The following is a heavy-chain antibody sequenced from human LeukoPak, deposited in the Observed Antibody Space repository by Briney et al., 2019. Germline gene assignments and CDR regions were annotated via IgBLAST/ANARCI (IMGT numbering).Heavy chain of an antibody. D-gene: IGHD1-26*01. Sequence: SETLSLTCTVSGYSISSGYYWGWIRPPPGKGLEWIGSIYHSGSTYYNPSLKSRVTISVDTSKKQFSLKLSSVTAADTAVYYCARRPLRRKLIMGANAFDIWGQGTMVTVSS. CDR2: IYHSGST. CDR3: ARRPLRRKLIMGANAFDI. V-gene: IGHV4-38-2*02. CDR1: GYSISSGYY. J-gene: IGHJ3*02.